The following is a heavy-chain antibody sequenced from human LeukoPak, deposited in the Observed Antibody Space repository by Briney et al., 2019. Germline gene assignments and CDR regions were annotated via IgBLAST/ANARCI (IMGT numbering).Heavy chain of an antibody. CDR2: IYYSGST. CDR3: AREAARGVHWFDP. J-gene: IGHJ5*02. Sequence: SETLSLTCTVSGGSISSYYWSWIRQPPGKGLEWIGYIYYSGSTNYNPSLKSRVTISVDTSKNQFSLKLSSVTAADTAVYYCAREAARGVHWFDPWGQGTLVTVSS. V-gene: IGHV4-59*01. D-gene: IGHD3-10*01. CDR1: GGSISSYY.